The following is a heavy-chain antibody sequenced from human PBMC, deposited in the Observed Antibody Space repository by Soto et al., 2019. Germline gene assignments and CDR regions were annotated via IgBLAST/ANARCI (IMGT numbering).Heavy chain of an antibody. CDR1: GFTFSSYA. CDR3: ARDHRGVAAAKGKAFDY. J-gene: IGHJ4*02. CDR2: ISYDGSNK. D-gene: IGHD6-13*01. V-gene: IGHV3-30-3*01. Sequence: QVQLVESGGGVVQPGRSLRLSCAASGFTFSSYAMHWVRQAPGKGLEWVAVISYDGSNKYYADSVKGRFTISRDNSQNTLYLQMNSLRAEDTAVYYCARDHRGVAAAKGKAFDYWGQGTLVTVSS.